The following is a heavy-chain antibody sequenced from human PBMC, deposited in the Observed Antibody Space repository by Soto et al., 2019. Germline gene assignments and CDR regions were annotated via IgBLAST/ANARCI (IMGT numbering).Heavy chain of an antibody. J-gene: IGHJ4*02. V-gene: IGHV4-38-2*02. Sequence: SETLSLTCTVSGYSISSGSYWGWIRQPPGKGPEWIASIYHGGTTFYNPSLKRRVTVSVDKSTTQFSLKLRSVTAADTAVYYCAKALVIVVSGSTFDSWGQGTLVTVSS. D-gene: IGHD2-15*01. CDR2: IYHGGTT. CDR1: GYSISSGSY. CDR3: AKALVIVVSGSTFDS.